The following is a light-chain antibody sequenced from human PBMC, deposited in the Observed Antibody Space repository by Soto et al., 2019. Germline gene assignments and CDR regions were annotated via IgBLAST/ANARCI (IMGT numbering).Light chain of an antibody. J-gene: IGLJ2*01. V-gene: IGLV2-14*03. CDR3: SSFTDTNNPVI. CDR1: SSDVGRYKF. Sequence: QSVLTQPASVSGSPGQSITLSCTGTSSDVGRYKFVSWYQQHPGKAPKLIISDVSDRPSGISDRFSGSKSGITASLTISGLQAEDEALYYCSSFTDTNNPVIFGGGTKVTVL. CDR2: DVS.